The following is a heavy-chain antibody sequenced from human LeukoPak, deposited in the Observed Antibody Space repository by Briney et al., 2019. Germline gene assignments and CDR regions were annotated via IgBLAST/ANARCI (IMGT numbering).Heavy chain of an antibody. V-gene: IGHV3-30-3*01. CDR3: ARDRQPYYHYYGMDV. Sequence: GGSLRLSCAASGFTFSSYAMHWVRQAPGKGLEWVAVMSFDGSKSYYADSMEGRCTISRDNSKNTLYLQMNSLRAEDTAAYYCARDRQPYYHYYGMDVWGQGTTVTVSS. D-gene: IGHD3-10*01. CDR1: GFTFSSYA. J-gene: IGHJ6*02. CDR2: MSFDGSKS.